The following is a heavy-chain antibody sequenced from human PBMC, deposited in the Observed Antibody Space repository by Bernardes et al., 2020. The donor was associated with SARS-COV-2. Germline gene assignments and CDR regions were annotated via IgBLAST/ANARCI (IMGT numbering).Heavy chain of an antibody. CDR1: GGSISSSSYY. CDR3: ARFCSGGGCYVKNYFDY. J-gene: IGHJ4*02. V-gene: IGHV4-39*01. Sequence: SETLSLTCTVSGGSISSSSYYWGWIRQPPGKGLEWIGSIYYSGSTNYNPSLKSRVTISVDTSKNQFSLKLSSVTAADTAVYYCARFCSGGGCYVKNYFDYWGQGTLVTVSS. CDR2: IYYSGST. D-gene: IGHD2-15*01.